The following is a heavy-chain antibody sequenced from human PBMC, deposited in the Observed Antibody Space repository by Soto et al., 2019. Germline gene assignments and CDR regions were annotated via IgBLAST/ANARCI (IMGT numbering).Heavy chain of an antibody. Sequence: ASVKVSCKASGYTFTGYYMHWVRQAPGQGLEWMGWINPNSGGTNYAQKFQGWVTMTRGTSISTAYMELSRLRSDDTAVYYCARGDAVVVPAANSSYYYYYYMDVWGKGTTVTVSS. CDR1: GYTFTGYY. D-gene: IGHD2-2*01. J-gene: IGHJ6*03. V-gene: IGHV1-2*04. CDR3: ARGDAVVVPAANSSYYYYYYMDV. CDR2: INPNSGGT.